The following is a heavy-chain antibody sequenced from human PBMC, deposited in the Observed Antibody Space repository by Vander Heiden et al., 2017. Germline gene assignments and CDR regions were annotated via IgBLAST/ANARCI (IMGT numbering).Heavy chain of an antibody. J-gene: IGHJ6*02. D-gene: IGHD1-20*01. CDR3: ARLFGVTGTTGGMDG. CDR1: GFTFSSYT. V-gene: IGHV3-21*01. Sequence: EVQLVESGGGLVKPGGSLRLSCAASGFTFSSYTMNWVRQAPEKGLEWVSSISTSSTYIYYADSMKGRFTISRDNAKNSLYLQMNSLRAEDTAVYYCARLFGVTGTTGGMDGWGQGTTVTVSS. CDR2: ISTSSTYI.